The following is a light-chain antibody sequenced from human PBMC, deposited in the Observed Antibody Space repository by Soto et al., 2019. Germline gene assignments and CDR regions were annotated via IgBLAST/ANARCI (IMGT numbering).Light chain of an antibody. J-gene: IGKJ4*01. CDR2: DAS. CDR1: QSVSSY. CDR3: QNRSVWPLT. V-gene: IGKV3-11*01. Sequence: EIVLTQSPATLSLSPRERATLSCRASQSVSSYLAWYQQKPGQAPRLLIYDASIRTTGIPARFSGSGCGKGFTLTNSRLEPEDFDVYNCQNRSVWPLTFGGGTKVEIK.